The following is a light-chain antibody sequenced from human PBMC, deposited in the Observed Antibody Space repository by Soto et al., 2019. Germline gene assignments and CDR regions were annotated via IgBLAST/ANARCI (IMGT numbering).Light chain of an antibody. Sequence: DFEIRHSTSSSPASVEDRAFITCRASQSISSYLNWFQQKPGKAPKLLIYAASSLQSGVPSRFSGSGSGTDFTLTINSLQPEDFATYYCLPSELTRNFCQGTKVEIK. V-gene: IGKV1-39*01. CDR1: QSISSY. CDR2: AAS. CDR3: LPSELTRN. J-gene: IGKJ1*01.